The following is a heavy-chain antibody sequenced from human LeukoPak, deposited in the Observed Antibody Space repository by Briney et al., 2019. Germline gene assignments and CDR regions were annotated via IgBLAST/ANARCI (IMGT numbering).Heavy chain of an antibody. V-gene: IGHV3-7*01. J-gene: IGHJ4*02. Sequence: GGSLRPSCVASGFTFSNYWMSWVRQAPGKGLEWVANIKQDGSEQYYVDSVKGRFTVSRDNAKNSLHLQMNSLRAEDTAVYYCATDSPYDYWGQGTLVTVSS. D-gene: IGHD2-15*01. CDR1: GFTFSNYW. CDR2: IKQDGSEQ. CDR3: ATDSPYDY.